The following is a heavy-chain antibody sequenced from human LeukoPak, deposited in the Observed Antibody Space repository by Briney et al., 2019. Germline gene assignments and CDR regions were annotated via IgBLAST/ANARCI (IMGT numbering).Heavy chain of an antibody. D-gene: IGHD1-26*01. Sequence: GGSLRLSCAASGFTFSSYWMIWVRQAPGKGLEWVANIKQDGSEKYYVDSVKGRFTISRDNAKNSLYLQMNSLRAEDTAVYYCAREISGSYSGLDYWGQGTLVTVSS. CDR2: IKQDGSEK. V-gene: IGHV3-7*01. J-gene: IGHJ4*02. CDR1: GFTFSSYW. CDR3: AREISGSYSGLDY.